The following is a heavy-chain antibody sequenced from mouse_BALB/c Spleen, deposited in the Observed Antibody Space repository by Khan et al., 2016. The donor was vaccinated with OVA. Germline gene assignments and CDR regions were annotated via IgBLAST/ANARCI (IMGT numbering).Heavy chain of an antibody. CDR2: ISSGGDYT. CDR1: GFTFSSYS. Sequence: EVELVESGGDLVKPGGSLKLSCAASGFTFSSYSMSWVRQTPDKRLEWVASISSGGDYTYYADIVKGRFTISRDNAKNTLYLQMSSLKYEDTAMYYCASHLTGSFDYWGQGTLVTVSA. D-gene: IGHD4-1*01. V-gene: IGHV5-6*01. J-gene: IGHJ3*01. CDR3: ASHLTGSFDY.